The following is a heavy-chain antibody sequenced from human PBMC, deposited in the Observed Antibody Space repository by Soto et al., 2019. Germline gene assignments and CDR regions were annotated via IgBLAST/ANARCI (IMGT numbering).Heavy chain of an antibody. J-gene: IGHJ6*02. CDR3: ARGAVLRFLEEAGGMDV. CDR2: IRKNIEST. CDR1: GLSFSIYA. V-gene: IGHV3-23*01. D-gene: IGHD3-3*01. Sequence: PGGSLRLSCAASGLSFSIYAMSWVRQAPGKGLEWVSTIRKNIESTHYADSVRGRFTISRDNSRNTVYLQMESLRVEDTAVYYCARGAVLRFLEEAGGMDVWGQGTTVTVSS.